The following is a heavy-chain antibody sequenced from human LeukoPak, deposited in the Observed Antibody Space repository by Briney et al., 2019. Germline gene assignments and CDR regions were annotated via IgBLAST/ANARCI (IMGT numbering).Heavy chain of an antibody. D-gene: IGHD6-19*01. CDR1: GGSISSGDYY. Sequence: SETLSLTCTVSGGSISSGDYYWSWIRQPPGKGLEWIGYIYYSGSTYYNPSLKSRVTISVDTSKNQFSLKLSSVTAADTAVYCCARKYSSGWFDYWGQGTLVTVSS. J-gene: IGHJ4*02. CDR2: IYYSGST. CDR3: ARKYSSGWFDY. V-gene: IGHV4-30-4*08.